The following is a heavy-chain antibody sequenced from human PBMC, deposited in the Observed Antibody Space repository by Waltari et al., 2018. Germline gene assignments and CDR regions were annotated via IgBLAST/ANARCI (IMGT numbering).Heavy chain of an antibody. CDR3: VRLAQRTYKSPVPGRHYYYGMDV. J-gene: IGHJ6*02. CDR1: GFRISNYW. CDR2: ISNDERSL. Sequence: EEKLLESGGGVLQPGDSVRLSCAASGFRISNYWLNGVRQPPGQGLGWVARISNDERSLTYADTAKGRLTNSRDNAKNTLFLQMKRLRAEDTAVYYCVRLAQRTYKSPVPGRHYYYGMDVWGQGTTVTVSS. V-gene: IGHV3-74*03. D-gene: IGHD3-10*01.